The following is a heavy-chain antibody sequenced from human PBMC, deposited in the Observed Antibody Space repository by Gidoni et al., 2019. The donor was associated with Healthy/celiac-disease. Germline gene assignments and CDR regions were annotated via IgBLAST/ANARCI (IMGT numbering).Heavy chain of an antibody. CDR1: GFTFSSYW. CDR2: IKQNESEK. V-gene: IGHV3-7*01. J-gene: IGHJ4*02. Sequence: SRAAPGFTFSSYWMSWVRQAPGKGLAWVANIKQNESEKYYVNSVKGRFTISRDNAKNSLYLQMNSLRAEDTAVYYCARSRWETGTGFDYWGQGTLVTVSS. D-gene: IGHD1-1*01. CDR3: ARSRWETGTGFDY.